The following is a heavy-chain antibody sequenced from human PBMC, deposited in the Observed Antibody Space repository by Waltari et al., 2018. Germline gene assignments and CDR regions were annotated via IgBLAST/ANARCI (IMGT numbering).Heavy chain of an antibody. CDR1: GGSISSSSYY. D-gene: IGHD3-22*01. CDR3: ARDFRYYYDSSGYKVLYYFDY. CDR2: IYYSGST. Sequence: QLQLQESGPGLVKPSETLSLTCTVSGGSISSSSYYWGWIRQPPGKGLGWIGSIYYSGSTYYNPSLKSRVTISVDTSKNQFSLKLSSVTAADTAVYYCARDFRYYYDSSGYKVLYYFDYWGQGTLVTVSS. J-gene: IGHJ4*02. V-gene: IGHV4-39*07.